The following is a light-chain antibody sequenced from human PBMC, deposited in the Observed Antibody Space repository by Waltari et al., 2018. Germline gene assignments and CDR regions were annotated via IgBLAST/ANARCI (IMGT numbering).Light chain of an antibody. CDR3: CSYALSSTFV. CDR1: SSDVGAYNY. J-gene: IGLJ3*02. V-gene: IGLV2-23*02. CDR2: DVT. Sequence: QSALTQPASVSGSPGQSITISCTGTSSDVGAYNYVSWYQQHPGKAPKLRIYDVTERPSGISNRFSGSKSGNTASLTISALQAEDEADYYCCSYALSSTFVFGGGTKLTVL.